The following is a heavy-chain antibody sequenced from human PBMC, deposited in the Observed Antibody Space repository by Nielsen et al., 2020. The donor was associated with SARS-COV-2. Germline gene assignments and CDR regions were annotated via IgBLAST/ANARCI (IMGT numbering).Heavy chain of an antibody. V-gene: IGHV3-23*01. CDR2: ISGSGGST. D-gene: IGHD3-10*01. J-gene: IGHJ4*02. CDR3: AREGAGLLWFGAFDY. Sequence: GGSLRLSCAASGFTFSSHAMSWVRQAPGKGLEWVSAISGSGGSTYYADSVKGRFTISRDNSKNTLYLQMNSLRAEDTAVYYCAREGAGLLWFGAFDYWGQGTLVTVSS. CDR1: GFTFSSHA.